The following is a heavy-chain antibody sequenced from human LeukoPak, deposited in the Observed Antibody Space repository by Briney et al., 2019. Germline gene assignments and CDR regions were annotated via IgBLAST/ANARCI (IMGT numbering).Heavy chain of an antibody. J-gene: IGHJ3*02. CDR2: INPSGGST. D-gene: IGHD1-26*01. Sequence: ASVKVSCKASGYTFTSYYMHWVRQAPGQGLEWLGIINPSGGSTSYAQKFQGRVTMTRDTSTSTVYMELSSLRSEDTAVYYCARVWELVAFDIWGQGTMVTVSS. CDR3: ARVWELVAFDI. V-gene: IGHV1-46*01. CDR1: GYTFTSYY.